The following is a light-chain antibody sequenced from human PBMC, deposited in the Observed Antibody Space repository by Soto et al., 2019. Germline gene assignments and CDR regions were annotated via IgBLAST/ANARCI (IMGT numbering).Light chain of an antibody. CDR1: QSVGSY. J-gene: IGKJ3*01. Sequence: EIVLTQSPATLSLSPGERATLSCRASQSVGSYLAWYQQKVGQSPRLLIYDASKRASGIPARFSGSGYGTDFTLTISSLEPEDFAVYYCQQRDRWPPIFTFGPGTKVDI. V-gene: IGKV3-11*01. CDR2: DAS. CDR3: QQRDRWPPIFT.